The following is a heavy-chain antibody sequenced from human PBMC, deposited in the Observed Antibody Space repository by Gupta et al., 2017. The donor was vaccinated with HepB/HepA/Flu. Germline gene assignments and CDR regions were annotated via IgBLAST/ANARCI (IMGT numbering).Heavy chain of an antibody. CDR1: GSPFSSYA. D-gene: IGHD3-22*01. CDR2: ISYDGSNK. Sequence: QVQLVESGGGVVQPGRSMRLSCAASGSPFSSYAMHWVRQAPGKGLEWVAVISYDGSNKYYADSVKGRFTISRDNSKNTLYLQMNSLRAEDTAVYYCARAGDSSGYYPDYWGQGTLVTVSS. J-gene: IGHJ4*02. V-gene: IGHV3-30-3*01. CDR3: ARAGDSSGYYPDY.